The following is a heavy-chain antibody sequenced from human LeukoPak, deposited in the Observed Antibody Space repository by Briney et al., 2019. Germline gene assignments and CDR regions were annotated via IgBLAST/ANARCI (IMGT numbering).Heavy chain of an antibody. V-gene: IGHV3-30*04. J-gene: IGHJ4*02. Sequence: PGGSLRLSCAASGFTFSSYAMHWVRQAPGKGLEWVAVISYDGSNKYYADSVKGRFTISRDNAKNTLYLQMNSLRAEDTAVYYCARGYSSSWDRPFDYWGQGTLVTVSS. CDR1: GFTFSSYA. CDR3: ARGYSSSWDRPFDY. CDR2: ISYDGSNK. D-gene: IGHD6-13*01.